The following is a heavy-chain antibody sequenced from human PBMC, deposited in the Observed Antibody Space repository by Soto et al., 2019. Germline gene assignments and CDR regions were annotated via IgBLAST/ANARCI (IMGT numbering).Heavy chain of an antibody. CDR2: ISGSGDNT. J-gene: IGHJ4*01. CDR1: GFSFSYYA. D-gene: IGHD3-3*01. CDR3: AKGRAITVYGVDILFDY. V-gene: IGHV3-23*01. Sequence: GGSLRLSCKASGFSFSYYAMTWVRQAPGKGLEWVSVISGSGDNTFYAASVKGRFAISRDNSKNVLYLQMNSLSADDAAVYFCAKGRAITVYGVDILFDYWGLGTLVTVSS.